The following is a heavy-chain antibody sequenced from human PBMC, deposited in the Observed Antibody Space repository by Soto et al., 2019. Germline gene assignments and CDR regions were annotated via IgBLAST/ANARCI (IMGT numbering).Heavy chain of an antibody. V-gene: IGHV3-7*01. D-gene: IGHD5-18*01. J-gene: IGHJ4*02. CDR2: IKQDGTEK. CDR1: GLTFSSYW. CDR3: ATGDTYGYLLDY. Sequence: GGSLRLSCAASGLTFSSYWMNWVRQAPGKGLEWVAKIKQDGTEKYYVDSVKGRFTISRDNAKNSLYLQMNSLRAEDTAVYYCATGDTYGYLLDYWGQGALVTVSS.